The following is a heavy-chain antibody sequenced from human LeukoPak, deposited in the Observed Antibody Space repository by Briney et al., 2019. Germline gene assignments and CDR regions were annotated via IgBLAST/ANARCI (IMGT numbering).Heavy chain of an antibody. CDR3: ARDRVPDSSGYYFDY. CDR1: GYTFTSYY. Sequence: GASVKVSCKASGYTFTSYYMHWVRQAPGQGLEWMGIINPSGGSTSYAQKFQGRVTMTRDMSTSTVYMELSSLRSEDTAVYYCARDRVPDSSGYYFDYWGQGTLVTVSS. CDR2: INPSGGST. J-gene: IGHJ4*02. V-gene: IGHV1-46*01. D-gene: IGHD3-22*01.